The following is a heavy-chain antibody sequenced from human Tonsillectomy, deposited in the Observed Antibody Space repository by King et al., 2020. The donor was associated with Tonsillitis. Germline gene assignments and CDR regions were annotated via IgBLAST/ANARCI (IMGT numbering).Heavy chain of an antibody. Sequence: VQLVESGAEVKKPGASVKVSCKASGYTFTDYYIHWVRQAPGQGLEWMGWINPNSGGTNYAQKFQGRVTMTRDTSISTSYMELSRLRSDDTAVYYCAGDGWGLDAMDVWGQGTTVTVSS. CDR3: AGDGWGLDAMDV. CDR2: INPNSGGT. CDR1: GYTFTDYY. V-gene: IGHV1-2*02. D-gene: IGHD7-27*01. J-gene: IGHJ6*02.